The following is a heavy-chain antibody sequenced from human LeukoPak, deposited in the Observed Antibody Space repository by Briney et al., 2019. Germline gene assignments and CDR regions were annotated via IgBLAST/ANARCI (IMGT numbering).Heavy chain of an antibody. CDR2: FDPEDGET. D-gene: IGHD1-26*01. Sequence: ASVKVSCKVSGCTLTELSMHWVRQAPGKGLEWMGGFDPEDGETIYAQKFQGRVTMTGDTSTDTAYMELSSLRSEDTAVYYCATREWELLRDDYYYYMDVWGKGTTVTVSS. CDR3: ATREWELLRDDYYYYMDV. J-gene: IGHJ6*03. CDR1: GCTLTELS. V-gene: IGHV1-24*01.